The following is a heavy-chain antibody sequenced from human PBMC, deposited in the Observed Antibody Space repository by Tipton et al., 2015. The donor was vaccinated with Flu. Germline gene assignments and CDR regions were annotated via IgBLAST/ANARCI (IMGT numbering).Heavy chain of an antibody. CDR3: ARAPESRTHDYGDAPDH. J-gene: IGHJ4*02. Sequence: TLSLTCTVSGGSISSYYWSWIRQPPGKGLEWIGYIYYSGSTNYNPSLKSRVTISVDTSKNQFSLKLSSVTAADTAVYYCARAPESRTHDYGDAPDHWGQGTLGTVSS. V-gene: IGHV4-59*01. D-gene: IGHD4-17*01. CDR1: GGSISSYY. CDR2: IYYSGST.